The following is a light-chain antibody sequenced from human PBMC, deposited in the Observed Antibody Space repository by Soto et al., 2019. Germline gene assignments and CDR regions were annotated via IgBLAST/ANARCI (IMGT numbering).Light chain of an antibody. CDR3: QSYDSSLSGWV. CDR2: GNS. Sequence: HSVLTQPPSVSGAPGQRVTISCTGSGSNIGAGYDVHWYQQLPGTAPKLLIYGNSNRPSGVPDRFSGSKSGTSASLAITGLQAEDETDYFCQSYDSSLSGWVFGGGTKLTVL. V-gene: IGLV1-40*01. J-gene: IGLJ2*01. CDR1: GSNIGAGYD.